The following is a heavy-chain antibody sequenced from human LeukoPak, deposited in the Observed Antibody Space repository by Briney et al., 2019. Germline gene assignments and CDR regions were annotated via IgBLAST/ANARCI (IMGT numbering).Heavy chain of an antibody. CDR1: GFTFRNAW. CDR3: STTLQAAAGMDV. Sequence: PGGSLRLSCAASGFTFRNAWMTWVRQAPGKGLEWVGHIRSETHGGTTDYASFVKSRFVISRDDSKNTLYLQMSSLKTEDTAVYYCSTTLQAAAGMDVWGKGTTVTVSS. J-gene: IGHJ6*04. V-gene: IGHV3-15*01. CDR2: IRSETHGGTT. D-gene: IGHD6-13*01.